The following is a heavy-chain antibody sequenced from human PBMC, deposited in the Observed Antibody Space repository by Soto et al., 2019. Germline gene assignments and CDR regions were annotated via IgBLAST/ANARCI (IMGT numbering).Heavy chain of an antibody. V-gene: IGHV4-31*03. J-gene: IGHJ5*02. Sequence: QVQLQESGPGLVKPSQTLSLTCTVSGGSISSGGYYWSWIRQHPGKGLEWIGYIYYSGSTYYNPSLKRRVTISVDTSKNQFSLKLSSVTAADTAVYYCARGLFIWFGDFTYWFDPWGQGTLVTVSS. CDR2: IYYSGST. D-gene: IGHD3-10*01. CDR1: GGSISSGGYY. CDR3: ARGLFIWFGDFTYWFDP.